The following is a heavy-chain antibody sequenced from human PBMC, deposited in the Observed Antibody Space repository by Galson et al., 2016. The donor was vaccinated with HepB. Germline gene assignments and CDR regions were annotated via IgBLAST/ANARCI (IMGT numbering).Heavy chain of an antibody. CDR2: INSDGSST. CDR3: ARNMLRAAYFDY. J-gene: IGHJ4*02. Sequence: SLRLSCAASGFTFSSYWMHWVRQAPGKGLVWVSRINSDGSSTSYADSVKGRFTISRDNAKNSVYLHMNSLRDEDTAVYFCARNMLRAAYFDYWSQGTLVTVSS. V-gene: IGHV3-74*01. CDR1: GFTFSSYW. D-gene: IGHD2-15*01.